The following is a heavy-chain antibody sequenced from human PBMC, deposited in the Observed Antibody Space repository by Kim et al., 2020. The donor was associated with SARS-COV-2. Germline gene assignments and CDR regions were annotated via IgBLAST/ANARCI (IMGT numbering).Heavy chain of an antibody. J-gene: IGHJ6*02. D-gene: IGHD6-13*01. Sequence: SETLSLTCTVSGGSISSSSYYWGWIRQPPGKGLEWIGSIYYSGSTYYNPSLKSRVTISVDTSKNQFSLKLSSVTAADTAVYYCARHPGNSSSWYHYYYYGMDVWGQGTTVTVSS. CDR1: GGSISSSSYY. CDR3: ARHPGNSSSWYHYYYYGMDV. V-gene: IGHV4-39*01. CDR2: IYYSGST.